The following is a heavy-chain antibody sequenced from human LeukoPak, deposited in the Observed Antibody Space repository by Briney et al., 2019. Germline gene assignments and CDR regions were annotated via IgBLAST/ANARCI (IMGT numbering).Heavy chain of an antibody. J-gene: IGHJ4*02. CDR2: IYYSGST. V-gene: IGHV4-59*12. Sequence: SETLSLTCTVSGGSISSYYWSWIRQPPGKGLEWIGYIYYSGSTNYNPSLKSRVTISVDTSKNQFSLKLSSVTAADTAVYYCARGSGQLVPFDYWGQGTLVTVSS. CDR1: GGSISSYY. CDR3: ARGSGQLVPFDY. D-gene: IGHD6-6*01.